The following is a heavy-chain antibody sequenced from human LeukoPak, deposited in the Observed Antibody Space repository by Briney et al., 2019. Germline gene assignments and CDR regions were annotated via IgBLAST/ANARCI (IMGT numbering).Heavy chain of an antibody. D-gene: IGHD3-16*02. CDR3: ARSWDDYVWGSYLNY. Sequence: ASVKVSCKASGYTFTSYGISWVRQAPGQGLEWMGWISAYNGNTNYAQKLQGRVTMTTDTSTSTAYMELRSLRSDDTAVYYCARSWDDYVWGSYLNYWGQGTLVTVSS. V-gene: IGHV1-18*01. CDR2: ISAYNGNT. J-gene: IGHJ4*02. CDR1: GYTFTSYG.